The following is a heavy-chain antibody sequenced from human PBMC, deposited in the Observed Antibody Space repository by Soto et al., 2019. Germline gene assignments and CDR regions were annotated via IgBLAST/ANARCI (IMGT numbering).Heavy chain of an antibody. J-gene: IGHJ4*02. V-gene: IGHV3-30*03. CDR1: GFIFSNYG. D-gene: IGHD5-12*01. CDR2: ISYDGGET. Sequence: QVQLVESGGGVVHPGRSLSLSCAGSGFIFSNYGMHWVRQAPGKGLEWVAFISYDGGETFYADPVKGRFTISRDNSKSTVFLHMNSLKKEDTAVYYCAITSVADASFDYWGQGTLVTVSS. CDR3: AITSVADASFDY.